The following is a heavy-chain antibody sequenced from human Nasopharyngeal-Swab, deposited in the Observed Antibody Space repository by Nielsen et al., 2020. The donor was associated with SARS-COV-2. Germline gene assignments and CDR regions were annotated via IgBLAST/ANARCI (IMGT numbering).Heavy chain of an antibody. V-gene: IGHV3-33*01. CDR2: LWYDGSNK. CDR3: ARGPYDFWSGYPHYFDY. CDR1: GFTFSSYG. J-gene: IGHJ4*02. D-gene: IGHD3-3*01. Sequence: GGSLRLSCAASGFTFSSYGMLWVRQAPGKGLEWVAILWYDGSNKYYADSVKGRFTISRDNSKNTLYLQMNSLRAEDTAVYYCARGPYDFWSGYPHYFDYWGQGTLVTVSS.